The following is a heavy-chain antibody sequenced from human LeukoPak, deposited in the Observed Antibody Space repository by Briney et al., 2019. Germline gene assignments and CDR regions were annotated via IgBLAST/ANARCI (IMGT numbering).Heavy chain of an antibody. CDR2: IYSSGFT. Sequence: SETLSLTCTISGDSMSGYSWSWLRQPAGKELEWIGRIYSSGFTEYNLSLDGRVTMSIETSKNQFSLMLDSVTAADTATYYCARVHIVTGTYFDSRGQGALVTVSS. D-gene: IGHD3-10*01. V-gene: IGHV4-4*07. J-gene: IGHJ4*02. CDR3: ARVHIVTGTYFDS. CDR1: GDSMSGYS.